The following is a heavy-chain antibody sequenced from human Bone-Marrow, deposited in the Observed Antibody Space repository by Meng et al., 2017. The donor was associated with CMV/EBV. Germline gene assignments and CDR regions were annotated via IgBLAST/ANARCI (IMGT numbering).Heavy chain of an antibody. V-gene: IGHV3-21*01. CDR1: GFTFSSYS. CDR3: ARSYCSSTSCYDFFAY. D-gene: IGHD2-2*01. Sequence: GESLKISCAASGFTFSSYSMNWVRQAPGKGLEWVSSISSSSSYIYYADSVKGRFTISRDNAKNSLYLQMNSLRAEDTAVYYCARSYCSSTSCYDFFAYWGQGTLVTVSS. CDR2: ISSSSSYI. J-gene: IGHJ4*02.